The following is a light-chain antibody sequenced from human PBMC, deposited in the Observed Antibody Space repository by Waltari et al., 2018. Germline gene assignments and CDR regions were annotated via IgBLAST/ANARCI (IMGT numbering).Light chain of an antibody. CDR3: CSYAGSYTVV. Sequence: QSALTQPRSVSGSPGQSVTISCTGTSSDVGGYNYVSWYQQHPGKAPKLMIYDVSKRPSGVPERFCGAKSGNTASLSISGLQAGDEADYYCCSYAGSYTVVFGGGTKLTVL. J-gene: IGLJ2*01. V-gene: IGLV2-11*01. CDR1: SSDVGGYNY. CDR2: DVS.